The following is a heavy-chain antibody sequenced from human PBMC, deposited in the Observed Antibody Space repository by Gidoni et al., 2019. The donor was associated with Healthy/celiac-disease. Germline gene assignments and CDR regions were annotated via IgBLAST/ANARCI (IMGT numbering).Heavy chain of an antibody. V-gene: IGHV4-39*01. CDR1: GGSISRRRSS. CDR2: IYYSGST. CDR3: AQLGYCSSTSCYAYYYYGMDV. Sequence: QLQLQESGPGLVQPSETLSLTFTFSGGSISRRRSSWGWIRQPPGKGLEWIGSIYYSGSTYYNPSLKSRVTISVDTSKNQFSLKLSSVTAADTAVYYCAQLGYCSSTSCYAYYYYGMDVWGQGTTVTVSS. D-gene: IGHD2-2*01. J-gene: IGHJ6*02.